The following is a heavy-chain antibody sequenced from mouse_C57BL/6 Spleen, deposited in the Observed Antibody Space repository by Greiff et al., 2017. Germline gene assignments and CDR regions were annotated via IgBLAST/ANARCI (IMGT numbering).Heavy chain of an antibody. J-gene: IGHJ3*01. CDR1: GYAISSYW. Sequence: QVQLKQSGAELVKPGASVQISCTASGYAISSYWMNWVKQRPGQGLEWIGQIYPGDGDTNYNGKFKGKATLTADKSSSTAYMQLSSLTSEAAAVYFCARVAYWGQGTLVTVSA. V-gene: IGHV1-80*01. CDR3: ARVAY. CDR2: IYPGDGDT.